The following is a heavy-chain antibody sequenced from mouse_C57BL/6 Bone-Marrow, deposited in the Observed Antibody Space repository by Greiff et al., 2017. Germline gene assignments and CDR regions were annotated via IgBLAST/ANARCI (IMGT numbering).Heavy chain of an antibody. CDR3: ALSFPLRQGAMDY. Sequence: VQGVESGAELVKPGASVKISCKASGYAFSSYWMNWVKQRPGKGLEWIGQIYPGDGDTNYNGKFKGKATLTADKSSSTAYMQLSSLTSEDSAVYFCALSFPLRQGAMDYWGQGTSVTVSS. D-gene: IGHD2-12*01. J-gene: IGHJ4*01. CDR2: IYPGDGDT. CDR1: GYAFSSYW. V-gene: IGHV1-80*01.